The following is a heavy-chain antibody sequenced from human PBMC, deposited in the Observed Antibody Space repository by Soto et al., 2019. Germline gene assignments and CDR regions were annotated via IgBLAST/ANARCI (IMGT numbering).Heavy chain of an antibody. D-gene: IGHD3-22*01. V-gene: IGHV3-30*18. CDR3: AKDRDTYYYDSSGPDY. J-gene: IGHJ4*02. CDR2: ISYDGSNK. CDR1: GFTFSSYG. Sequence: GGSLRLSCAASGFTFSSYGMHWVRQAPGKGLEWVAVISYDGSNKYYADSVKGRFTISRDNSKNTLYLQMNSLRAEETAVYYCAKDRDTYYYDSSGPDYWGQGTLVTVSS.